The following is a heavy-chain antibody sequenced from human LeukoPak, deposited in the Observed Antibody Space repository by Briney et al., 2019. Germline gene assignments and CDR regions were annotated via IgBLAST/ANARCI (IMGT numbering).Heavy chain of an antibody. J-gene: IGHJ5*02. Sequence: ASVKVSSKASGGTFSSYGISWVRQATGQGLEWMGWISAYNGNTNYAQKLQGRVTMTTDTSTSTAYMELRSLRSDDTAVYYCAREIPVGANWFDPWGQGTLVTVSS. CDR3: AREIPVGANWFDP. CDR2: ISAYNGNT. D-gene: IGHD1-26*01. V-gene: IGHV1-18*01. CDR1: GGTFSSYG.